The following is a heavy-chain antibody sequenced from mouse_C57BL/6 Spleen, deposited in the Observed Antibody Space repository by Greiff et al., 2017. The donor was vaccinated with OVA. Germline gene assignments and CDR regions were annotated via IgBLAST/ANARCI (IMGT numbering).Heavy chain of an antibody. CDR1: GYSFTGYY. D-gene: IGHD2-5*01. Sequence: VQLQQSGPELVKPGASVKISCKASGYSFTGYYMNWVKQSPEKSLEWIGEINPSTGGTTYNQKFKAKATLTVDKSSSTAYMQLKSLTSEDSAVYYCASGSNYDYFDYWGQGTTLTVSS. J-gene: IGHJ2*01. CDR3: ASGSNYDYFDY. V-gene: IGHV1-42*01. CDR2: INPSTGGT.